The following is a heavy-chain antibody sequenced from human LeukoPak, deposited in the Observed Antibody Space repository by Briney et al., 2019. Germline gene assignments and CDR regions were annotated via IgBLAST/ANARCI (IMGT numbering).Heavy chain of an antibody. CDR2: IIPIFGTA. V-gene: IGHV1-69*05. D-gene: IGHD3-3*01. Sequence: GASVKVSCKASGGTFSSYAISWVRQAPGQGLEWMGRIIPIFGTANYAQKFQGRVTITTDESTSTAYMELSSLRSEDTAVYYCASDDRFFWFCSWGQGTRVTVSS. J-gene: IGHJ5*01. CDR1: GGTFSSYA. CDR3: ASDDRFFWFCS.